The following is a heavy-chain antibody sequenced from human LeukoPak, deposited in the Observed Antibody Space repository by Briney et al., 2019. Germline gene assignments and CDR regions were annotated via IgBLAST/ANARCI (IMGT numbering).Heavy chain of an antibody. CDR3: ARVSGDYGDYVSYYFGY. J-gene: IGHJ4*02. D-gene: IGHD4-17*01. CDR1: GYTFTGYY. Sequence: ASVKVSCRASGYTFTGYYIHWVRQAPGQGLEWMGWINPNSGGTNYAQKFQGRVTVTRDTSISTTYMELSRLRSDDTAVYYCARVSGDYGDYVSYYFGYWGQGTLVTVSS. CDR2: INPNSGGT. V-gene: IGHV1-2*02.